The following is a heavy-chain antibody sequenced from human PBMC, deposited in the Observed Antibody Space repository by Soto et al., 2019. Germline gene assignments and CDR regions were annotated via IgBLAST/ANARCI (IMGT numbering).Heavy chain of an antibody. Sequence: EVQLLESGGGLVQPGGSLRLSCAASGFTFSSFAMSWVRQTPGKGLEWVSAITAGGSGTYYADSVRGRFTISRDNSKNTLHLQMNSLRAEDTAVYYCATDPGSGWAFDSWGQGTLVTVSS. J-gene: IGHJ4*02. V-gene: IGHV3-23*01. CDR2: ITAGGSGT. CDR1: GFTFSSFA. CDR3: ATDPGSGWAFDS. D-gene: IGHD6-19*01.